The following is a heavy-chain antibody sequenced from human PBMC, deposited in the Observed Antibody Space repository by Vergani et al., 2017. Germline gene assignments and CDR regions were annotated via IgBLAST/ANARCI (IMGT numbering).Heavy chain of an antibody. Sequence: QVQLVQSGAEVKKPGSSVKVSCKASGGTFSSYGIGWVRQAPGQGLEWMGGIIPIFGTANYAQKIQGRVTITADESTSTAYMELSSLRSEDTAVYYCARGGDGFCSGGSCYKIWGQGTMVTVSS. CDR3: ARGGDGFCSGGSCYKI. CDR1: GGTFSSYG. CDR2: IIPIFGTA. V-gene: IGHV1-69*01. D-gene: IGHD2-15*01. J-gene: IGHJ3*02.